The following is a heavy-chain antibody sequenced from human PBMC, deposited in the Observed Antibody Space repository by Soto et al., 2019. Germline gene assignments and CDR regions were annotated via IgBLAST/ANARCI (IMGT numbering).Heavy chain of an antibody. D-gene: IGHD6-13*01. J-gene: IGHJ4*02. CDR3: SSSSSWMYYFDF. CDR2: IKSQAYGGTT. Sequence: AHLVESGGGLVKPGQSLRLSCGPSGFTIGDHAVAWFRQAPGKGLEWLSLIKSQAYGGTTEYAASVKGRFTISRDDSKGLAYLQMSSLKTEDTAIYYCSSSSSWMYYFDFWGQGTLVTVSS. CDR1: GFTIGDHA. V-gene: IGHV3-49*05.